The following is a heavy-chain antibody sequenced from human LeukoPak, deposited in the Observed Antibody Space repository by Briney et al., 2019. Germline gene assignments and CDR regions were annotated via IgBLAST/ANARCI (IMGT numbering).Heavy chain of an antibody. CDR2: INHSGST. J-gene: IGHJ6*02. CDR3: ARDAPIRRRYYYGMDV. V-gene: IGHV4-34*01. CDR1: GGSFSCYY. Sequence: SETLSLTCAVYGGSFSCYYWSWIRQPPGKGLEWIGEINHSGSTNYNPSLKSRVTISVDTSKNQFSLKLSSVTAADTAVYYCARDAPIRRRYYYGMDVWGQGTTVTVSS.